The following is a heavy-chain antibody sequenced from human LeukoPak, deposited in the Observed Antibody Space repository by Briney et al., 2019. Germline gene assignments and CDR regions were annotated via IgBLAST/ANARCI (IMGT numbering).Heavy chain of an antibody. CDR1: GGSINSSSFY. Sequence: KPSQTLSLTCSVSGGSINSSSFYWGWIRQPPGKGLEWIGSIYYSGNTYYKPSLKSRVTVSVDTSKNQFSLRLNSVTAADTAVYYCARLYSSSNFDYWGQGTLVTVSS. CDR2: IYYSGNT. J-gene: IGHJ4*02. V-gene: IGHV4-39*01. D-gene: IGHD6-13*01. CDR3: ARLYSSSNFDY.